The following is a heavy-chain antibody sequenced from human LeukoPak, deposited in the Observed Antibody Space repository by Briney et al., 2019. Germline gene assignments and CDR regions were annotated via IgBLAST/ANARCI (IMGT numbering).Heavy chain of an antibody. Sequence: GGSLRLSCAASGFTFSSYAISWVRQTPGKGLEWVSVISGTGGSTYYADSVKGRFTISRDNSKNMLYLQMNSLGTEDTAVYYCAKDRWGAVASFDYWGQGTLVTVSS. CDR1: GFTFSSYA. V-gene: IGHV3-23*01. J-gene: IGHJ4*02. CDR2: ISGTGGST. CDR3: AKDRWGAVASFDY. D-gene: IGHD6-19*01.